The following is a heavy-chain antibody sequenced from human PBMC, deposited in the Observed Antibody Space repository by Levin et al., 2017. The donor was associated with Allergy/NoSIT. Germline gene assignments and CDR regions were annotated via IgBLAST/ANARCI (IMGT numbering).Heavy chain of an antibody. CDR1: GYTFTGYY. J-gene: IGHJ5*02. D-gene: IGHD2-15*01. V-gene: IGHV1-2*02. CDR3: ARRFAAAEIWFDP. Sequence: ASVKVSCKASGYTFTGYYMHWMRQAPGQGLEWMGWINPNSGGTNSAQKFQGRVTMTRDTSISTAYMELSRLRSDDTAVYYCARRFAAAEIWFDPWGQGTLVTVSS. CDR2: INPNSGGT.